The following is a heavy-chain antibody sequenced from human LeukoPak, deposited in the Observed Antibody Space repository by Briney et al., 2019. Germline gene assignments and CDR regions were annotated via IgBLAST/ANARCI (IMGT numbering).Heavy chain of an antibody. V-gene: IGHV1-8*01. CDR1: GYIFTSYN. Sequence: ASVKVSCKASGYIFTSYNINWVRQATGQGLEWMGWMNPNSGNTGYAQKFQGRVTMTSNTSISTAYMELSSLRFEDTAVYYCAKVSVSRYYFDYWGQGTLVTVSS. J-gene: IGHJ4*02. CDR2: MNPNSGNT. D-gene: IGHD4-23*01. CDR3: AKVSVSRYYFDY.